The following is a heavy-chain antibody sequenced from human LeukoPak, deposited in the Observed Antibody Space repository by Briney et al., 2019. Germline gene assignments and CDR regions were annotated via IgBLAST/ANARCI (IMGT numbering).Heavy chain of an antibody. J-gene: IGHJ6*02. CDR2: IYYSGST. Sequence: SETLSLTCTVSGGSISSYHWSWIRQPPGKGLEWIGYIYYSGSTNYNPSLKSRVTISVDTSKNQFSLKLSSVTAADTAVYYCARDQGNYYDSSGAPYYYYGMDVWGQGTTVTVSS. D-gene: IGHD3-22*01. CDR1: GGSISSYH. CDR3: ARDQGNYYDSSGAPYYYYGMDV. V-gene: IGHV4-59*01.